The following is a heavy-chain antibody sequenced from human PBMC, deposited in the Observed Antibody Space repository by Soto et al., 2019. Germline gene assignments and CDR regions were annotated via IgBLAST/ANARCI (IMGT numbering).Heavy chain of an antibody. CDR3: VRDRANWFDP. Sequence: QVQVVESGGGVVQPGRSLRLSCAVSGFTYTNYGMHWVRQAPGKGLEWVAVIWYDGSKKYYADSVKGRFTISRDNSKNTLDLQMNDLRAEDTAVYYCVRDRANWFDPWGQGTLVTVSS. V-gene: IGHV3-33*01. CDR1: GFTYTNYG. J-gene: IGHJ5*02. CDR2: IWYDGSKK.